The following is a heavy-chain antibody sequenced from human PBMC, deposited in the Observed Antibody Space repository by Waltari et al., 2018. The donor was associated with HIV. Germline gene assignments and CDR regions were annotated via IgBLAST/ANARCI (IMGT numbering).Heavy chain of an antibody. CDR3: VRDWAGGDY. CDR2: ISSSSSTM. CDR1: GFTFSSYS. V-gene: IGHV3-48*02. D-gene: IGHD2-15*01. J-gene: IGHJ4*02. Sequence: EVQLVESGGGLVQPGGSLRLSCVASGFTFSSYSMNWVHQAPTKGLEWVSYISSSSSTMYYADSVKGRFTISRDNAKNSLYLQMNSLRDDDTAVYYCVRDWAGGDYWGQGTLVTVSS.